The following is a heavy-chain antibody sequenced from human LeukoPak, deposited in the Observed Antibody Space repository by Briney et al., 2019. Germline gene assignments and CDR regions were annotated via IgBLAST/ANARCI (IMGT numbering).Heavy chain of an antibody. J-gene: IGHJ6*02. CDR1: GGTFSSYA. D-gene: IGHD6-19*01. CDR3: ARDLVGIAVAGSRSDGNYYGMDV. CDR2: IIPIFGTA. V-gene: IGHV1-69*13. Sequence: ASVKVSCKASGGTFSSYAISWVRQAPGQGLEWMGGIIPIFGTANYAQKFQGRVTITADESTSTAYMELSSLRSEDTAVYYCARDLVGIAVAGSRSDGNYYGMDVWGQGTTVTVSS.